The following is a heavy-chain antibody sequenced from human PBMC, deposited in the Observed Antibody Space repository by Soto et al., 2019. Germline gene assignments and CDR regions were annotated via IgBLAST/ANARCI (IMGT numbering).Heavy chain of an antibody. Sequence: ASVKVSCKASGYTFTSYDMDWVRQAPGQGLEWMGIINPSGGSTSYAQKFQGRVTMTRDTSTSTVYMELSSLRSEDTAVYYCARDRPIYDILTSSPYGMDVWGQGTTVTVSS. CDR1: GYTFTSYD. D-gene: IGHD3-9*01. V-gene: IGHV1-46*01. CDR3: ARDRPIYDILTSSPYGMDV. CDR2: INPSGGST. J-gene: IGHJ6*02.